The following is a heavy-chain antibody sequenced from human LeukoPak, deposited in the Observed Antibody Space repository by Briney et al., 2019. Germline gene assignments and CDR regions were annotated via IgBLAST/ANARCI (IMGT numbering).Heavy chain of an antibody. Sequence: ASVKVSCKVSGYTLTELSMHWVRQAPGKGLEWMGGFDPEDGETIYAQGFQGRVTMTEDTSTDTAYMELSSLRSEDTAVYYCATAYVWGSYRDYWGQGTLVTVSS. CDR3: ATAYVWGSYRDY. CDR1: GYTLTELS. D-gene: IGHD3-16*02. CDR2: FDPEDGET. J-gene: IGHJ4*02. V-gene: IGHV1-24*01.